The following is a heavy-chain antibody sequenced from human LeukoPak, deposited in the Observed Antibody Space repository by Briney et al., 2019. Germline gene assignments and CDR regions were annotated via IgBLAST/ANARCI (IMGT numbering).Heavy chain of an antibody. V-gene: IGHV3-23*01. Sequence: GGSLRLSCAASGFTFSRCSMNWVRQAPGKGLEWVSAISGSGGSTYYADSVKGRFTISRDNSKNTLYLQMNSLRADDTAVYYCAKGGSSYSEMDYWGQGTLVTVSS. CDR2: ISGSGGST. CDR3: AKGGSSYSEMDY. CDR1: GFTFSRCS. J-gene: IGHJ4*02. D-gene: IGHD3-22*01.